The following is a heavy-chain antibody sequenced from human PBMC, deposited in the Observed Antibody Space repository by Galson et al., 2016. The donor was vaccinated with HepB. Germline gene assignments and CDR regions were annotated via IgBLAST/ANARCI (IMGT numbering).Heavy chain of an antibody. Sequence: SLRLSCAASGFTFSNFAMNWVRQAPGKGLEWVSSIRNSGSNTYYADSVKGRFTISRDSSKNTLFLQMNNLRADDTAVYYCLKDFRSCGGGDCYGWFDPWGQGILVTVSS. D-gene: IGHD2-21*02. J-gene: IGHJ5*02. CDR2: IRNSGSNT. V-gene: IGHV3-23*01. CDR3: LKDFRSCGGGDCYGWFDP. CDR1: GFTFSNFA.